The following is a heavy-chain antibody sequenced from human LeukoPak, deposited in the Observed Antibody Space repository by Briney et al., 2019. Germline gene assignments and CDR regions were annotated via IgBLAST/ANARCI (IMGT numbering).Heavy chain of an antibody. CDR1: GGSFSGYY. J-gene: IGHJ4*02. D-gene: IGHD3-22*01. V-gene: IGHV4-4*07. Sequence: SETLSLTCAVYGGSFSGYYWSWIRQPAGKGLEWIGRIYTSGSTNYNPSLKSRVTISVDTSKNQFSLKLSSVTAADTAVYYCAREGYYFDSSDYPIVTSYWGQGTLVTVSS. CDR3: AREGYYFDSSDYPIVTSY. CDR2: IYTSGST.